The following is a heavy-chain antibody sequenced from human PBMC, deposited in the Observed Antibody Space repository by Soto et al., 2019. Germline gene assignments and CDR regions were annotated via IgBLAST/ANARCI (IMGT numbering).Heavy chain of an antibody. D-gene: IGHD3-9*01. V-gene: IGHV6-1*01. CDR1: GDSVSSNSAA. CDR2: TYYRSKWYN. Sequence: PSQTLSLTCAISGDSVSSNSAAWNWIRQSPSRGLEWLGRTYYRSKWYNDYALSVKSRITINPDTSRTRFSLQLNSVTPEDTAVYYCARSARTPQGSLFGYDILTGHNGGMDVWGQGTTVTVSS. CDR3: ARSARTPQGSLFGYDILTGHNGGMDV. J-gene: IGHJ6*02.